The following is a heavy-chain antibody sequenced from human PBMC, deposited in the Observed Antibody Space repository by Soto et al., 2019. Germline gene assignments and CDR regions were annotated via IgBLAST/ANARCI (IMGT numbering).Heavy chain of an antibody. CDR1: GGSISRSPYY. J-gene: IGHJ4*02. CDR3: ARHVPPTNNWNQRTY. Sequence: QLQLQESGPGLVKPSETLSLTCTVSGGSISRSPYYWAWIRQPPGNGLQWIGNIYYNGNTFYNPTLKGSVTISIDTSKSPFYLGLSSVTASDTAVYYCARHVPPTNNWNQRTYWGQGTLVTVSS. D-gene: IGHD1-1*01. CDR2: IYYNGNT. V-gene: IGHV4-39*01.